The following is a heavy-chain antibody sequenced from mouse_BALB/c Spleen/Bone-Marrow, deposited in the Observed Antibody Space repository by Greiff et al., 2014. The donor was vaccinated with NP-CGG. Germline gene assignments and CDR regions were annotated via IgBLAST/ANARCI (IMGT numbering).Heavy chain of an antibody. CDR3: SRMGAMDH. CDR1: GYSFTGYT. V-gene: IGHV1-18*01. CDR2: INPYNGGT. J-gene: IGHJ4*01. Sequence: VPLQQSGPELGEPGASMKITFKASGYSFTGYTLKWGKQSHGKNLEWIGLINPYNGGTIFNQKFKGKATLTVDKSSSTAYMELLSLTPEDSAVYYCSRMGAMDHWGQGTSVTVSS.